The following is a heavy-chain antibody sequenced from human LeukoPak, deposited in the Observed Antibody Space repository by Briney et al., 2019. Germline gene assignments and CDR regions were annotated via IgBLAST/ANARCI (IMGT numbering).Heavy chain of an antibody. Sequence: GGSLRLSCAASGFSFSNYEMHWVRQAPGKGLEWVSYISSSGSTIYYADSVKGRFTISRDNAKNSLYLQMNSLRAEDTAVYYCAELGITMIGGVWGKGTTVTISS. CDR1: GFSFSNYE. CDR3: AELGITMIGGV. J-gene: IGHJ6*04. V-gene: IGHV3-48*03. D-gene: IGHD3-10*02. CDR2: ISSSGSTI.